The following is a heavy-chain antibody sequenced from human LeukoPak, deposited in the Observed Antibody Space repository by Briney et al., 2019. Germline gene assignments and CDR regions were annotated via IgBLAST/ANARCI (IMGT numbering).Heavy chain of an antibody. V-gene: IGHV4-59*13. Sequence: SETLSLTCSVSGGAISTFYWIWIRQPPGKGLEWIGCIQNSGSTEYNPSLESRVTISVDRSRNQFSLKLTSVTAADTAVYFCARGYGNNSEYGGQGTLVTVS. D-gene: IGHD5-24*01. CDR2: IQNSGST. J-gene: IGHJ1*01. CDR1: GGAISTFY. CDR3: ARGYGNNSEY.